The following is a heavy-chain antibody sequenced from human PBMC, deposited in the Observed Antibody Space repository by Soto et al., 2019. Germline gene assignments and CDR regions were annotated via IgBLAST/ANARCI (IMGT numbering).Heavy chain of an antibody. CDR2: IVPMIGKV. Sequence: QVQLVQSGAEVEKPGSSVKVSCKVSGGTTSSYTIGWVRQAPGQGLQWMGNIVPMIGKVDYAQTFQDRVTLTADKSTRTVYMELRSLRSEDTAVYFWALRTGNWNPLGDWGQGTLVTVSS. J-gene: IGHJ4*02. V-gene: IGHV1-69*02. CDR1: GGTTSSYT. CDR3: ALRTGNWNPLGD. D-gene: IGHD1-1*01.